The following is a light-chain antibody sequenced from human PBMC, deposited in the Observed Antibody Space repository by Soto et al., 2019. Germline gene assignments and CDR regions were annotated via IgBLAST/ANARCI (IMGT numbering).Light chain of an antibody. CDR3: QQYNNWPWT. CDR1: QSVGSRF. V-gene: IGKV3-15*01. CDR2: GAS. Sequence: EIVLTQSPGTLSLSQGERATLSCSASQSVGSRFLAWYQQKPGQAPRLLIYGASTRATGIPARFSGSGSGTEFTLTISSLQSEDFAVYYCQQYNNWPWTFGQGTKVDIK. J-gene: IGKJ1*01.